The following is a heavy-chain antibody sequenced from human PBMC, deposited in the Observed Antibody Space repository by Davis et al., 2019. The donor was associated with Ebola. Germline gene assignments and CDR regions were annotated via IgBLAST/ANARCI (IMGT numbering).Heavy chain of an antibody. Sequence: GESLKIPCSASGFTFSSYAMHWVRQAPGQGLEYVSAISSNGGSTYYADSVKGRFTISRDNSKNTLYLQMSSLRAEDTAVYYCVKGGYCSSTSCWGGFYYYYYGMDVWGQGTTVTVSS. J-gene: IGHJ6*02. D-gene: IGHD2-2*03. V-gene: IGHV3-64D*08. CDR1: GFTFSSYA. CDR3: VKGGYCSSTSCWGGFYYYYYGMDV. CDR2: ISSNGGST.